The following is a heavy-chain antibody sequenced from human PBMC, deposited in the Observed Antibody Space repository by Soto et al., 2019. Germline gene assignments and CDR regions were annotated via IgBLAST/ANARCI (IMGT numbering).Heavy chain of an antibody. CDR3: ARARKVTTRWYFDL. CDR1: GGSFSGYY. V-gene: IGHV4-34*01. Sequence: QVQLQQWGAGLLKPSETLSLTCAVYGGSFSGYYWSWIRQPPGKGLEWIGEINHSGSTNHNPSLKSRVTISVDTSKNQFSLKLSSVTAADTAVYYCARARKVTTRWYFDLWGRGTLVTVSS. D-gene: IGHD4-17*01. J-gene: IGHJ2*01. CDR2: INHSGST.